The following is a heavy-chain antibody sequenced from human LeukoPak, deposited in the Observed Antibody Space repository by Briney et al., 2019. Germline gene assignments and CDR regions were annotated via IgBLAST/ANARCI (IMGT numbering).Heavy chain of an antibody. V-gene: IGHV4-39*01. D-gene: IGHD4-17*01. CDR3: ARRPSWPTTSAFDI. J-gene: IGHJ3*02. Sequence: SETLSLTCAVSGASVYTVGSFWGWIRQPPGKGLEWIGSVFYSGSANYNPSLQSRVTISVDTSRNQFSLRLSSVTPADTAVYYCARRPSWPTTSAFDIWGQGTLVTVSP. CDR2: VFYSGSA. CDR1: GASVYTVGSF.